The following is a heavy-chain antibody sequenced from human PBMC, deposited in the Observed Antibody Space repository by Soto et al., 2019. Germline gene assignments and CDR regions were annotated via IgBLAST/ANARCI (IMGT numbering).Heavy chain of an antibody. Sequence: SETLSLTCTVSGGSISSSSYYWGWIRQPPGKGLEWIGSIYYSGSTYYNPSLKSRVTISVDTSKNQFSLKLSSVTAADTAVYYCARQQSIAARNYPRGVFDYWGQGTLVTVS. J-gene: IGHJ4*02. V-gene: IGHV4-39*01. D-gene: IGHD6-6*01. CDR3: ARQQSIAARNYPRGVFDY. CDR2: IYYSGST. CDR1: GGSISSSSYY.